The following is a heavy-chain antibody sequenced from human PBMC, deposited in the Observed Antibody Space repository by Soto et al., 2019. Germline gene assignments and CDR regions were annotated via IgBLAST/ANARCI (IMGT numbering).Heavy chain of an antibody. CDR3: AKGWIQLWSPFDY. D-gene: IGHD5-18*01. J-gene: IGHJ4*02. V-gene: IGHV3-23*01. CDR1: GFTFSSYA. Sequence: GGSLRLSCAASGFTFSSYAMSWVRQAPGKGPEWVSAISGSGGSTYYADSVKGRFTISRDKSKNTLWLQMNSLRDEDTAVYYCAKGWIQLWSPFDYWGQGTXVTVSS. CDR2: ISGSGGST.